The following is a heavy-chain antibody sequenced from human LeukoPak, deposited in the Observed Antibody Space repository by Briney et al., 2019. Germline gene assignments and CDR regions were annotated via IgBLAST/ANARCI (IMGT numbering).Heavy chain of an antibody. Sequence: PGGSLRLSCAASGFTLSDYYMGWIRQAPGKGLEWVSYIDRGGNGKHYADSVKGRFTISRDNTKNSLFLQMNDLRDEDTAVYYCARDGDKMSEVYDYWGQGPLVTVSS. CDR2: IDRGGNGK. J-gene: IGHJ4*02. D-gene: IGHD1-14*01. CDR1: GFTLSDYY. CDR3: ARDGDKMSEVYDY. V-gene: IGHV3-11*04.